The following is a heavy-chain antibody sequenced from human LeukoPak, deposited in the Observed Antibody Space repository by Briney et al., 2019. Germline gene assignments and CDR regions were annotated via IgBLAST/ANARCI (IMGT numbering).Heavy chain of an antibody. CDR3: ARVSYDYYGSGSYYIDY. Sequence: SETLSLTCTVSGGSISSYYWSWIRQPPGKGLEWIGYIYYSGSTNYNPSLKSRVTISVDTSKNQFSLKLSSVTAADTAVYYCARVSYDYYGSGSYYIDYWGQGTLVTVSS. D-gene: IGHD3-10*01. CDR1: GGSISSYY. V-gene: IGHV4-59*01. J-gene: IGHJ4*02. CDR2: IYYSGST.